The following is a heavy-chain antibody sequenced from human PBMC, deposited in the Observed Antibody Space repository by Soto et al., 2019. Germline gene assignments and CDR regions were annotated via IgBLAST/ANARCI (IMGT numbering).Heavy chain of an antibody. J-gene: IGHJ6*02. V-gene: IGHV3-43D*03. D-gene: IGHD6-13*01. CDR1: GFTFDDYA. Sequence: GGSLRLSCAASGFTFDDYAMHWVRQAPGKGLEWVSLISWDGGSTYYADSVKGRFTISRDNSKNSLYLQMNSLRAEDTALYYCAKDKGGMGSSWYYYYYYGMDVWGQGTTVTVSS. CDR3: AKDKGGMGSSWYYYYYYGMDV. CDR2: ISWDGGST.